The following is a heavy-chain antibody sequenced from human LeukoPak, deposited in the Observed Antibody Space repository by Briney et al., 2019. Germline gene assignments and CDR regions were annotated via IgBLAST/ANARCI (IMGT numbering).Heavy chain of an antibody. V-gene: IGHV4-59*01. Sequence: PSETVSLTCTVSGGSISSYYWSWIRQPPGKGLEWIEYIYYSGSTNYNPSLKSRVTISVDTSKNQFSLKLSSVTAADTAVYYCARDDDSSGYAFDYWGQEPWSLSPQ. J-gene: IGHJ4*01. CDR3: ARDDDSSGYAFDY. CDR2: IYYSGST. CDR1: GGSISSYY. D-gene: IGHD3-22*01.